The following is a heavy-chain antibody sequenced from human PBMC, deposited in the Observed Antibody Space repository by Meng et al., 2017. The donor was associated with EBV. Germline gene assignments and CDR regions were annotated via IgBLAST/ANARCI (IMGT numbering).Heavy chain of an antibody. CDR2: FNVGVGYT. Sequence: QVRLWQYGAVGKNTWDSVKVSCKAPGYAFTSNIFHWVRQAPGQRLEWMGWFNVGVGYTKYSQTFPGRVTIASDTSATTGYMELSSLRSEDTAVYYCVRGPPVGVPGPGDYWGQGTLVTVSS. V-gene: IGHV1-3*01. CDR3: VRGPPVGVPGPGDY. CDR1: GYAFTSNI. D-gene: IGHD2-21*01. J-gene: IGHJ4*02.